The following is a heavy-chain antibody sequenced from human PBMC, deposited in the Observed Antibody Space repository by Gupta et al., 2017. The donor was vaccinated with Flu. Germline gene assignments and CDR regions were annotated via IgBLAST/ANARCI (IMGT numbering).Heavy chain of an antibody. CDR3: SWAGDGYSLDY. V-gene: IGHV4-31*02. J-gene: IGHJ4*02. CDR1: SISGGVYY. Sequence: SISGGVYYWAWIRQHPGEGLEWLGHTFYSGSPHYNPSLKSRLKILVDASENQFSLKMTSVTAADTAVYFCSWAGDGYSLDYWWQG. CDR2: TFYSGSP. D-gene: IGHD4-4*01.